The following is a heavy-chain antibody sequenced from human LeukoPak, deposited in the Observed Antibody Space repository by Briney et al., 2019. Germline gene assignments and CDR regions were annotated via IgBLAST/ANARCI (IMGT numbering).Heavy chain of an antibody. CDR2: LYNGGNT. Sequence: GGSLRLSCAVSGFTVSSNCMSWVRQAPGKGLEWVSVLYNGGNTYYADSVKGRFTVSRDNSKNTLYLQMNSLRAEDTAVYYCARDGPFPVLGYSYGYYFDYWGQGTLLTVSS. D-gene: IGHD5-18*01. V-gene: IGHV3-53*01. CDR1: GFTVSSNC. J-gene: IGHJ4*02. CDR3: ARDGPFPVLGYSYGYYFDY.